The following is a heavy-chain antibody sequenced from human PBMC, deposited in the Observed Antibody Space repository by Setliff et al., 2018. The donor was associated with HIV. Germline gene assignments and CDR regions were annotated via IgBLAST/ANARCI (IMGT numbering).Heavy chain of an antibody. J-gene: IGHJ6*02. CDR2: INAGNGDT. CDR1: GYTFSQYP. CDR3: ASIDCGGDCYSYYYYGMDV. V-gene: IGHV1-3*01. Sequence: ASVKVSCKASGYTFSQYPMHWVRQAPGQRPEWMGWINAGNGDTKYSQNFQGRVTITRDTSASTAYMELSSLRSEDTAVYYCASIDCGGDCYSYYYYGMDVWGQGTTVTVS. D-gene: IGHD2-21*02.